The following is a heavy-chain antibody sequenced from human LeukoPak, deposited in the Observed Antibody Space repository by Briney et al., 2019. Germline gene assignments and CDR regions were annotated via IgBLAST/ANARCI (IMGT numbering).Heavy chain of an antibody. J-gene: IGHJ4*02. CDR2: ISGSSGTT. CDR3: ARAWGKEGESGY. CDR1: GFTFSSYA. D-gene: IGHD3-16*01. Sequence: GGSLRLSCAASGFTFSSYAMSWVRQAPGKGLEWVSAISGSSGTTYYADSVKGRFTISRDNSKNTLYLQMNSLRAEDTAVYYCARAWGKEGESGYWGQGTLVTVSS. V-gene: IGHV3-23*01.